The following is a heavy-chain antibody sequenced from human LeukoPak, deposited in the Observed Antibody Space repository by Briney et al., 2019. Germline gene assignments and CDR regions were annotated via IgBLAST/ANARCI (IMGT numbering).Heavy chain of an antibody. CDR1: GGTFSSYA. J-gene: IGHJ6*03. CDR2: IIPIFGTA. CDR3: AREGITMVRGVDYYYYCMDV. D-gene: IGHD3-10*01. V-gene: IGHV1-69*05. Sequence: ASVKVSCKASGGTFSSYAISWVRQAPGQGLEWMGGIIPIFGTANYAQKFQGRVTITTDESTSTAYMELSSLRSEDTAVYYCAREGITMVRGVDYYYYCMDVWGKGTTVTVSS.